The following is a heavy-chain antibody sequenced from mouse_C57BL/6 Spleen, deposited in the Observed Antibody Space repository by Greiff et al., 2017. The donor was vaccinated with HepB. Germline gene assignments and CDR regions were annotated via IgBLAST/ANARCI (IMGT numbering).Heavy chain of an antibody. CDR3: ARSVVAKDWYFDV. D-gene: IGHD1-1*01. CDR2: ISYSSST. Sequence: EVQLQQSGPGLAKPSQTLSLTCSVTGYSITSDYWNWIRKFPGNKLEYIGYISYSSSTNYNPSHKSRISITRDTSKNKYYLQLNPVTTEDTATYSCARSVVAKDWYFDVWGTGTTVTVSS. CDR1: GYSITSDY. V-gene: IGHV3-8*01. J-gene: IGHJ1*03.